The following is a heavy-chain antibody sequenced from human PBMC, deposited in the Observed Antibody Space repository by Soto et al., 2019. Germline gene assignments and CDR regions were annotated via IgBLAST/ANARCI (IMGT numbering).Heavy chain of an antibody. CDR3: GTMARGATSLSFYYYYMDV. CDR1: GGTFSSYT. Sequence: QVQLVQSGAEVKKPGSSVKVSCKASGGTFSSYTISWVRQAPGQGLEWMGRIIPILGIANYAQKFQGRVTITADKSTSTAYMELSSLRSEDTAVYYCGTMARGATSLSFYYYYMDVWGKGTTVTVSS. CDR2: IIPILGIA. J-gene: IGHJ6*03. V-gene: IGHV1-69*02. D-gene: IGHD3-10*01.